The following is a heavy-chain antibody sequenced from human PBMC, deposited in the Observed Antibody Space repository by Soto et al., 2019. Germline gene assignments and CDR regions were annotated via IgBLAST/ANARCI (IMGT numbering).Heavy chain of an antibody. J-gene: IGHJ6*01. CDR3: AKAGISSRDYYYGMDV. CDR2: ISGSGGST. CDR1: GFTFSSYA. V-gene: IGHV3-23*01. Sequence: GGSLRLSCAASGFTFSSYAMSWVRQAPGKGLEWVSAISGSGGSTYYADSVKGRFTISRDNSKNTLYLQINSLRAEDTAVYYCAKAGISSRDYYYGMDVWGQGTTVTVSS. D-gene: IGHD6-13*01.